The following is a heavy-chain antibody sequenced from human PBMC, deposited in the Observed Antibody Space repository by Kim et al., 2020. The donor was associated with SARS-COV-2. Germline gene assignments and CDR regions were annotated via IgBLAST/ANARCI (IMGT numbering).Heavy chain of an antibody. CDR1: GGTFSSYA. V-gene: IGHV1-69*13. CDR3: ARNGFFCGGDCYHFDY. J-gene: IGHJ4*02. D-gene: IGHD2-21*02. CDR2: IIPIFGTA. Sequence: SVKVSCKASGGTFSSYAISWVRQAPGQGLEWMGGIIPIFGTANYAQKFQGRVTITADESTSTAYMELSSLRSEDTAVYYCARNGFFCGGDCYHFDYWGQGTLVTVSS.